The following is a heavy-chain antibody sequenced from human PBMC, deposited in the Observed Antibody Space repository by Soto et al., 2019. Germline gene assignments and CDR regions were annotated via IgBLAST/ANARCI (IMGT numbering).Heavy chain of an antibody. CDR3: TTLLYGDYNYYYGMDV. Sequence: GGSLRLSCAASGFTFSNAWMNWVRQAQGKGLEWVGRIKSKTDGGTTDYAAPVKGRFTISRDDSKNTLYLQMNSLKTEDTAVYYCTTLLYGDYNYYYGMDVWGQGTTVTVSS. D-gene: IGHD4-17*01. V-gene: IGHV3-15*07. CDR1: GFTFSNAW. CDR2: IKSKTDGGTT. J-gene: IGHJ6*02.